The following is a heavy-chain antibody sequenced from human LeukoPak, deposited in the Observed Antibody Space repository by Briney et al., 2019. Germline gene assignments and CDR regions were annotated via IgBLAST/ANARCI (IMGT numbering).Heavy chain of an antibody. CDR3: AKRGAEVGATVAPGDY. V-gene: IGHV3-23*01. D-gene: IGHD1-26*01. Sequence: GGSLRLSCAASGFTFSYYGMHWVRQAPGKGLEWVSAISGSGSAYYADSVKGRFTISRDNSKNTLYLQMNSLRAEDTAVYYCAKRGAEVGATVAPGDYWGQGTLLTVSS. J-gene: IGHJ4*02. CDR1: GFTFSYYG. CDR2: ISGSGSA.